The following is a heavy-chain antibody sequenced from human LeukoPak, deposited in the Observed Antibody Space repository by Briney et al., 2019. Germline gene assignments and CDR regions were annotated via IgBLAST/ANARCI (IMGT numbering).Heavy chain of an antibody. CDR3: ALTGYSSSWDYYFDY. CDR1: GGTFSSYA. V-gene: IGHV1-69*13. D-gene: IGHD6-13*01. J-gene: IGHJ4*02. Sequence: SVKVSCKASGGTFSSYAISWVRQVPGQGLEWMGGIIPIFGTANYAQKFQGRVTITADESTSTAYMELSSLRSEDTAVYYCALTGYSSSWDYYFDYWGQGTLVTVSS. CDR2: IIPIFGTA.